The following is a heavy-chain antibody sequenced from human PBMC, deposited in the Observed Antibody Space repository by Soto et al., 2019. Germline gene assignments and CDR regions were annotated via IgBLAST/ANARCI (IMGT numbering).Heavy chain of an antibody. J-gene: IGHJ5*02. V-gene: IGHV3-53*02. CDR3: ASLAVAEGFDP. CDR2: IHAGGST. CDR1: GFSVSNNY. Sequence: EVQLVETGGGLIQPGGSLRPSCAASGFSVSNNYMSWVRQAPGKGLEWVSIIHAGGSTYYADSVKGRFTISRDNSKNTVYLQMNGLRDEDTAMYYCASLAVAEGFDPWGQGTLVTVSS. D-gene: IGHD6-19*01.